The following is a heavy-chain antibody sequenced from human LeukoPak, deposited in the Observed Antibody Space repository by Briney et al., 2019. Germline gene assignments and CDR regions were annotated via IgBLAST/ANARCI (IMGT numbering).Heavy chain of an antibody. V-gene: IGHV4-4*02. D-gene: IGHD6-19*01. Sequence: SGTLSLTCAVSGDSITSTNWWTWVRQPPGKGLEWIGGIYHSGSTNYNPSLKSRVTISLDRSRNQFSLRLNSVTAADTAVYYCARGGNSAWYFDYWGQGTLVTVSS. CDR2: IYHSGST. CDR3: ARGGNSAWYFDY. CDR1: GDSITSTNW. J-gene: IGHJ4*02.